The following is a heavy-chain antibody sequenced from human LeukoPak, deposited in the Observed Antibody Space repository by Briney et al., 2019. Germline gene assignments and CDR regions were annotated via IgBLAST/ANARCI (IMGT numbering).Heavy chain of an antibody. CDR1: GYTFTTYD. CDR3: ARVAGNCGGDCYRLVY. Sequence: ASVKVSCKASGYTFTTYDINWVRQATGQGLEWMSRMNPNSGNTGYAQKFQGRGTMTRNTSISTAYMELSSLRSEDTAVYYCARVAGNCGGDCYRLVYWGQGTLVTVAS. V-gene: IGHV1-8*01. CDR2: MNPNSGNT. J-gene: IGHJ4*02. D-gene: IGHD2-21*01.